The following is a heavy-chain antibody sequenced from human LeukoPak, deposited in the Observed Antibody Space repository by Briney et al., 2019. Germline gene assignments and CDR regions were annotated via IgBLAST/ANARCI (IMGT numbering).Heavy chain of an antibody. CDR1: GFTFDDYA. CDR2: ITWNSDNI. V-gene: IGHV3-9*03. CDR3: AKARSCSSTSCYDFDY. J-gene: IGHJ4*02. D-gene: IGHD2-2*01. Sequence: GGSLRLSCAASGFTFDDYAMHWVRQAPGKGLEWVSGITWNSDNIDYADSVKGRFTISRDNAKNSLYLQMNSLRAEDMALYYCAKARSCSSTSCYDFDYWGQGTLVTVSS.